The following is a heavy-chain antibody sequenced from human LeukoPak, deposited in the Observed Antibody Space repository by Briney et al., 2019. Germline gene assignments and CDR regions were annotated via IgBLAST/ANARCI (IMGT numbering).Heavy chain of an antibody. CDR2: IKQDGSEK. V-gene: IGHV3-7*01. CDR3: ASFKAGYCSGGSCYRINWFDP. J-gene: IGHJ5*02. CDR1: GFTFSSYW. D-gene: IGHD2-15*01. Sequence: PGGSLRLSCAASGFTFSSYWMSWVRQAPGKGLEWVANIKQDGSEKYYVDSVKGRFTISRDNAKNSLYLQMNSLRAEDTAVYYCASFKAGYCSGGSCYRINWFDPWGQGTLVTVSS.